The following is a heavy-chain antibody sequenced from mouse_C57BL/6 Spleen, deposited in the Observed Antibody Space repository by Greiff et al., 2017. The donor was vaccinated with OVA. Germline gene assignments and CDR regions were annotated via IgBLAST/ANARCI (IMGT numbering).Heavy chain of an antibody. D-gene: IGHD2-4*01. Sequence: EVQLQQSGPELVKPGASVKISCKASGYTFTDYYMNWVKQSHGKSLEWIGDINPNNGGTSYNQKFKGKATLTVDKSSSTAYMELRSLTSEDSAVYYCASPYDYDGALFAYWGQGTLVTVSA. V-gene: IGHV1-26*01. J-gene: IGHJ3*01. CDR2: INPNNGGT. CDR3: ASPYDYDGALFAY. CDR1: GYTFTDYY.